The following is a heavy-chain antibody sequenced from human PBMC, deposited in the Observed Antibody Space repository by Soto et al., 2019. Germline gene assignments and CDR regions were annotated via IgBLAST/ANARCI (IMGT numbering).Heavy chain of an antibody. CDR3: ASDLGGLGDPFDN. Sequence: QVQLVQSGAEVKKPGASVKVSCKAAGYSFTAYYIHWVRQAPGQGFEWMGWINPTSGCTNYAQKFQGRVTVTRDTSISTAYMELTRLRSDHTAVYSCASDLGGLGDPFDNWGQGTRVTVSS. D-gene: IGHD3-16*01. CDR1: GYSFTAYY. V-gene: IGHV1-2*02. J-gene: IGHJ4*02. CDR2: INPTSGCT.